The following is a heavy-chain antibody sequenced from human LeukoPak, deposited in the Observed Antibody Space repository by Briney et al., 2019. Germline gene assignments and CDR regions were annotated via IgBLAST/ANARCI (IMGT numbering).Heavy chain of an antibody. D-gene: IGHD6-13*01. CDR1: GFTFSSYA. V-gene: IGHV3-23*01. Sequence: GGSLRLSCVASGFTFSSYAVTWVRQAPGKGLEWVPGITGSGDTTFYADSVKGRFTISRDNSKNTLYLQMHSLRAEDTAVYYCVKDYATIAAAANPLFDYWGQGALVTVSS. J-gene: IGHJ4*02. CDR2: ITGSGDTT. CDR3: VKDYATIAAAANPLFDY.